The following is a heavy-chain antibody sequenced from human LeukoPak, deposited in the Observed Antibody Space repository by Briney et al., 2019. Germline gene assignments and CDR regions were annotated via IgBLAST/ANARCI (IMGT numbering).Heavy chain of an antibody. CDR3: AKAPEYSYYWVFDY. J-gene: IGHJ4*02. D-gene: IGHD5-18*01. V-gene: IGHV3-23*01. CDR1: GFTFSSYA. CDR2: ISGSGVNT. Sequence: GGSLRLSCAASGFTFSSYAMNWVRQVPGKGLEWVSSISGSGVNTYYADSVKGRFTISRDNSKNTLYLQMSTLRAEDTAIYYCAKAPEYSYYWVFDYWGQGTLITVSS.